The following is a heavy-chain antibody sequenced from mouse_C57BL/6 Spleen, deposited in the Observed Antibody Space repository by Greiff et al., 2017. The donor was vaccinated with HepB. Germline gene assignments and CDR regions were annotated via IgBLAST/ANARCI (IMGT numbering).Heavy chain of an antibody. CDR1: GYAFTNYL. V-gene: IGHV1-54*01. CDR2: INPGSGGT. Sequence: QVQLQQSGAELVRPGPSVKVSCKASGYAFTNYLIEWVKQRPGQGLEWIGVINPGSGGTNYNEKFKGKATLTADKSSSTAYMQLSSLTSEDSAVYFCARSEGDYFDYWGQGTTLTVSS. J-gene: IGHJ2*01. CDR3: ARSEGDYFDY.